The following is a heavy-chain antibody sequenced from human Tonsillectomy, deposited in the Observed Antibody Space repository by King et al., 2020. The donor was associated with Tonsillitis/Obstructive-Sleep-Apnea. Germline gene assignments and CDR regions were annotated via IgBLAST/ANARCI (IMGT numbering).Heavy chain of an antibody. CDR3: DSGLIRVVIITAVFDY. J-gene: IGHJ4*02. D-gene: IGHD3-10*01. CDR1: EFTFSSYE. Sequence: VQLVESGGGLVPPGGSLRLSCAASEFTFSSYEMNWVRQAPGKGLEWVSYISSSGSTIYYADSVKGRFTISRDNAKNSLYLQMNSLRAEDTAVYYCDSGLIRVVIITAVFDYWGQGTLVTVSS. V-gene: IGHV3-48*03. CDR2: ISSSGSTI.